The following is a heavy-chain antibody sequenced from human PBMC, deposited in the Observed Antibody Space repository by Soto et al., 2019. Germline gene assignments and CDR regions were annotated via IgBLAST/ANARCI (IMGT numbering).Heavy chain of an antibody. V-gene: IGHV4-34*01. CDR1: GGSFSGYY. CDR2: INHSGST. D-gene: IGHD2-2*01. CDR3: ARGVGCSSNSCHPFSPPDY. J-gene: IGHJ4*02. Sequence: QVQLQQWGAGLLKPSETLSLTCAVYGGSFSGYYWSWIRQPPGKGLEWIGEINHSGSTNYNPSLKSRVTITIDTSRTQFSRELGSVTAADTAVYYCARGVGCSSNSCHPFSPPDYWGQGTLVTVSS.